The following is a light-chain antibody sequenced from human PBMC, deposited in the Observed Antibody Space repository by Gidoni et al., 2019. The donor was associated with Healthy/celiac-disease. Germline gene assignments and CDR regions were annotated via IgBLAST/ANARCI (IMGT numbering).Light chain of an antibody. CDR1: QTVSYY. J-gene: IGKJ4*01. CDR2: DAS. CDR3: QQRHDWPPLT. Sequence: VLTQSPATLSLSPGERAILSCKASQTVSYYLAWYQKKAVQPPRLLIYDASTRATDIPARFSGSGYGTDFTLTISSLEPEDSAIYYCQQRHDWPPLTFGGGTIGEI. V-gene: IGKV3-11*01.